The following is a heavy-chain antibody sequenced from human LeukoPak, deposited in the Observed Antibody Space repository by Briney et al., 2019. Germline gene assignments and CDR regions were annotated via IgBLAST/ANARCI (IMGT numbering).Heavy chain of an antibody. V-gene: IGHV3-7*01. Sequence: GGSLRLSCTASGLTFSNYWMSWVRRAPGKGLEWVANIEQDGGEKYYVDSVKGRFTISRDNSRNSLYLQMNSLRGEDTAVYYCATERRGSSWYDGKEAFDYWGQGTLVTVSS. J-gene: IGHJ4*02. CDR2: IEQDGGEK. CDR3: ATERRGSSWYDGKEAFDY. D-gene: IGHD6-13*01. CDR1: GLTFSNYW.